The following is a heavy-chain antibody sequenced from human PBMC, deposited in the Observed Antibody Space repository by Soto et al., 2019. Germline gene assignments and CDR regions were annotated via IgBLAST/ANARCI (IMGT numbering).Heavy chain of an antibody. Sequence: PXGALKLSCAASGVTFSSYEMNWVRQAPGKGLDWVSYISSSGSTIYYADSVKGRFTISRDNAKNSLYLQMNSLRAEDTAVYYCAKDALVLRFLGWLQEWGAFDIWGQGTMVTVSS. CDR2: ISSSGSTI. CDR1: GVTFSSYE. J-gene: IGHJ3*02. CDR3: AKDALVLRFLGWLQEWGAFDI. D-gene: IGHD3-3*01. V-gene: IGHV3-48*03.